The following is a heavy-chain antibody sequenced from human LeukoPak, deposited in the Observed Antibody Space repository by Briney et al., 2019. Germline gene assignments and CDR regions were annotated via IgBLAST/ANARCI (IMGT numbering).Heavy chain of an antibody. V-gene: IGHV3-21*01. D-gene: IGHD3-10*01. CDR1: GFTFSRYA. CDR2: ISSTGVYI. Sequence: GGSLRLSCSASGFTFSRYAMNWVRQAPGKGLEWVSSISSTGVYIDYADSVKGRFTISRDNSKNTLYLQMNSLRAEDTAVYYCAYYYGSGSYYSLFDYWGQGTLVTVSS. J-gene: IGHJ4*02. CDR3: AYYYGSGSYYSLFDY.